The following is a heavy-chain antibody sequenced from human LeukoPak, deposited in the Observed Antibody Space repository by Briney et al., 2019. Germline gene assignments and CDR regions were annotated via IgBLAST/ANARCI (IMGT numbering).Heavy chain of an antibody. CDR2: IYYSGST. CDR3: ARSLQYPPYYYYMDV. D-gene: IGHD4-11*01. CDR1: GGSISSSSYY. J-gene: IGHJ6*03. Sequence: SETLSLTCTVSGGSISSSSYYWGWIRQPPGKGLEWIGSIYYSGSTYYNPSLKSRVTISVDTSKNQFSLKLSSVTAADTAVYYCARSLQYPPYYYYMDVWGKGTTVTVSS. V-gene: IGHV4-39*01.